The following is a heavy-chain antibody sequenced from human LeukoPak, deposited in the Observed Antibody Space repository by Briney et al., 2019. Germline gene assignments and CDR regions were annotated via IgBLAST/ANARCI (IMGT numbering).Heavy chain of an antibody. J-gene: IGHJ4*02. D-gene: IGHD2-15*01. CDR3: ARVVLPEAPKVNY. V-gene: IGHV4-59*01. Sequence: PSETLSLTCTVSGVSISSYYWSWIRQPPGKGLEWFGYIYYSGSTTYNPSLTSRVTISVDTSKNQFSLKLSSVTAADTAVYYCARVVLPEAPKVNYWGQRTLLTVSS. CDR2: IYYSGST. CDR1: GVSISSYY.